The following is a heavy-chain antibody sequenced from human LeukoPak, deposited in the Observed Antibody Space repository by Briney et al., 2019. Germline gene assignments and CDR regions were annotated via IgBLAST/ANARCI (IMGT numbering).Heavy chain of an antibody. V-gene: IGHV3-23*01. CDR3: AKDLYGYVSNWFDP. CDR1: GFTFSSYA. D-gene: IGHD5-12*01. J-gene: IGHJ5*02. Sequence: GGSLRLSCAASGFTFSSYAMSWVRQAPGKGLEWISAISGSGGSTYYADSVKGRFTISRDNSKNTMYLQMNSLRAEDTAVYYCAKDLYGYVSNWFDPWGQGTLVTVSS. CDR2: ISGSGGST.